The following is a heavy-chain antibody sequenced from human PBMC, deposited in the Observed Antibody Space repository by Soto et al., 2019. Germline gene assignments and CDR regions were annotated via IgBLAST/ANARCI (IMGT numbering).Heavy chain of an antibody. CDR1: GFTFSSHA. D-gene: IGHD3-10*01. J-gene: IGHJ4*02. V-gene: IGHV3-23*01. CDR3: AKAGYGSGSYYTLSFDY. Sequence: EVQLLESGGGLVQPGGSLRLSCAGSGFTFSSHAVSWVRQAPGKGLECVSSITNTGGSTYYADSVKGRFTISRDNFKNTVYLQMNSLRAEDTAVYYCAKAGYGSGSYYTLSFDYWGQGSLVTVSS. CDR2: ITNTGGST.